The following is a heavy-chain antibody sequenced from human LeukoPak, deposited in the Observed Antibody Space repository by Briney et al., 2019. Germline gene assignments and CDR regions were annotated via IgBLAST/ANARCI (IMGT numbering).Heavy chain of an antibody. CDR2: MNPNSGNT. J-gene: IGHJ3*02. Sequence: ASVKVSCKASGYTFTSYDINWVRQATGQGLEWMGWMNPNSGNTGYAQKFQGRVTITRNTSISTAYMELSSLRSEDTAVYYCAIGLHSSGGGAFDIWGQGTMVTVSS. D-gene: IGHD6-19*01. CDR1: GYTFTSYD. CDR3: AIGLHSSGGGAFDI. V-gene: IGHV1-8*03.